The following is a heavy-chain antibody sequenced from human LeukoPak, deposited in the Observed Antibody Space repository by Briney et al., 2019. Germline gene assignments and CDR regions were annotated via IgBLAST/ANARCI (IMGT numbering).Heavy chain of an antibody. CDR3: ASTRWLQFDY. CDR1: GGSISSSSYY. CDR2: IYYSGST. D-gene: IGHD5-12*01. V-gene: IGHV4-39*01. Sequence: SETLSLTCTVSGGSISSSSYYWGWLRPPPGKGLEWIGSIYYSGSTYYNPSLKSRFTISVDTSKNQFSLKLSSVTAADTAVYYCASTRWLQFDYWGQGTLVTVSS. J-gene: IGHJ4*02.